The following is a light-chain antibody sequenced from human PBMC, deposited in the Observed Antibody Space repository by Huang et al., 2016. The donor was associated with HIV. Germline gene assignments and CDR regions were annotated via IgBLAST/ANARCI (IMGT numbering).Light chain of an antibody. CDR1: QKISKY. J-gene: IGKJ4*01. CDR2: SAS. Sequence: DIQMTQSPSSLSASVGDRVNITCRASQKISKYLNWYQQKSGQVPNLLIYSASTLRSGVPSRFSGSGSGTEFTLTITSLEPEEFATYYCQQTFSTLRALTFGGGTKVEI. V-gene: IGKV1-39*01. CDR3: QQTFSTLRALT.